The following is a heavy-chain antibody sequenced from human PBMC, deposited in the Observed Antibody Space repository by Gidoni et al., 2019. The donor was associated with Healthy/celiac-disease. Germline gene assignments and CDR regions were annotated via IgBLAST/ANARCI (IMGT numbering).Heavy chain of an antibody. CDR1: GSTFTGSY. V-gene: IGHV1-2*06. Sequence: QVQLVQSGAEVKKPGASVKVSCKASGSTFTGSYMHWVRQAPGQGLEWMGRINPNSGGTNYAQKFQGRVTMTRDTSISTAYMELSRLRSDDTAVYYCARPPSSTSCYARCDYNNWFDPWGQGTLVTVSS. CDR3: ARPPSSTSCYARCDYNNWFDP. D-gene: IGHD2-2*01. CDR2: INPNSGGT. J-gene: IGHJ5*02.